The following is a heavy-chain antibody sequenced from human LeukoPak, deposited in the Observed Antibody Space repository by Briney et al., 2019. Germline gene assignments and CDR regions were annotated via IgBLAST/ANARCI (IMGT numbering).Heavy chain of an antibody. V-gene: IGHV3-21*01. J-gene: IGHJ4*02. Sequence: PGGSLRLSCAASGFTFSSYSMNWVRQAPGKGLEWVSSISSSSSYIYYADSVKGRFTISRDNAKNSLYLQMNSLRAEDTAVYYCARSGPRRDVYSFDYWGQGTLVTVSS. CDR1: GFTFSSYS. CDR3: ARSGPRRDVYSFDY. CDR2: ISSSSSYI. D-gene: IGHD5-24*01.